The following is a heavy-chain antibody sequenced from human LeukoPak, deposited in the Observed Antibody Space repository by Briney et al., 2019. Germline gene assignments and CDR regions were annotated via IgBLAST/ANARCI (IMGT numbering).Heavy chain of an antibody. CDR3: ARYYYDSSGYPGAFDI. D-gene: IGHD3-22*01. Sequence: ASVKVSCKASGYTFTSYYMHWVRQAPGQGLEWMGIINPSGGSTSYAQKFQGRVTMTRDTSTSTVYMELSSLRSEDTAVYYCARYYYDSSGYPGAFDIWGQGTMVTVSS. CDR2: INPSGGST. J-gene: IGHJ3*02. V-gene: IGHV1-46*01. CDR1: GYTFTSYY.